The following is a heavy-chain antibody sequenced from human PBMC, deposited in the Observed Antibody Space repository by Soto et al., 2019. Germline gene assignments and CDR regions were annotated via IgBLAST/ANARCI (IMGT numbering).Heavy chain of an antibody. Sequence: QVQLVQSGAEVKKPGSSMKVSCKASGGTFSSYAISWVRQAPGQGLEWMGGIIPIFGTADYAQKFQGRVTITADESTSTTYMELSSLRSEDTAVYYCAGKYQLNYYYGMDVWGQGTTVTVSS. D-gene: IGHD2-2*01. J-gene: IGHJ6*02. CDR3: AGKYQLNYYYGMDV. CDR1: GGTFSSYA. V-gene: IGHV1-69*12. CDR2: IIPIFGTA.